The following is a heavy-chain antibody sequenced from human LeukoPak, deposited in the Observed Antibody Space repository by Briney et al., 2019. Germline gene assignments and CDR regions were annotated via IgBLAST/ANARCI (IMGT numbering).Heavy chain of an antibody. CDR2: IYYSGST. CDR1: GASISSGGYY. V-gene: IGHV4-31*03. Sequence: SETLSLTCTVSGASISSGGYYWSWIRQHPGKGLEWIGYIYYSGSTYYNPSLKSRVTISVDTSKNQFSLKLSSVTAADTAVYYCARERALLVDYWGQGTLVTVSS. CDR3: ARERALLVDY. D-gene: IGHD2-15*01. J-gene: IGHJ4*02.